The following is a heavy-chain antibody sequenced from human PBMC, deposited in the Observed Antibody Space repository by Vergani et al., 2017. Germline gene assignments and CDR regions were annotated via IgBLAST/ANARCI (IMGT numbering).Heavy chain of an antibody. CDR1: GFTFSSYA. Sequence: EVQLVESGGGLVQPGGSLRLSCAASGFTFSSYAMHWVRQAPGKGLEYVSAISSNGGSTYYANSVKGRFTISRDNSKNTLYLQMGSLRAEDMAVYYCARAAWGQWLVVEYFQHWGQGTLVTVSS. V-gene: IGHV3-64*01. J-gene: IGHJ1*01. CDR3: ARAAWGQWLVVEYFQH. D-gene: IGHD6-19*01. CDR2: ISSNGGST.